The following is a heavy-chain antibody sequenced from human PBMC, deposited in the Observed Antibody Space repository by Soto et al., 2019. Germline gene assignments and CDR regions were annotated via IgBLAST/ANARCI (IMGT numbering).Heavy chain of an antibody. CDR3: ARVHVMLVAGSTLED. D-gene: IGHD6-19*01. CDR2: IYHSGTT. J-gene: IGHJ4*01. V-gene: IGHV4-38-2*01. CDR1: GDSISIGYY. Sequence: SETLSLTCAVSGDSISIGYYWAWIRQPPGKGLEWLASIYHSGTTYYNPSLTSRVTISVDTSKNQFSLKLTSVTAADSAIYYCARVHVMLVAGSTLEDWGPGPVITV.